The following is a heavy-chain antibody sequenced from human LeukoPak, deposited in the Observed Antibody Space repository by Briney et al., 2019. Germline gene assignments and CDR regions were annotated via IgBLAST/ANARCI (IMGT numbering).Heavy chain of an antibody. Sequence: KPSETLSLTCTVSGGSLSSYYWSLIRQPARKGLEWIGRIYTSGSTNYNPSLKSRVTMSVDTSKNQFSLKLSSVTAADTAVYYCARDLGGYSRNFDYWGQGTLVTVSS. D-gene: IGHD6-13*01. J-gene: IGHJ4*02. CDR1: GGSLSSYY. CDR2: IYTSGST. CDR3: ARDLGGYSRNFDY. V-gene: IGHV4-4*07.